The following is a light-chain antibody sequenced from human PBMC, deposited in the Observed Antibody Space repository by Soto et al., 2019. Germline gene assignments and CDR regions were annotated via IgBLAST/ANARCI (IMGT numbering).Light chain of an antibody. CDR2: AAS. CDR3: QQSYSTPRT. V-gene: IGKV1-39*01. J-gene: IGKJ1*01. Sequence: DIQMNQSPSSLSASVGDIVTINCRASQSISSYLNWYQQKPGKAPKLLIYAASSLQSGVPSRFSGSGSGTDFTLTISSLQPEDFATYYCQQSYSTPRTFGQGTKVDIK. CDR1: QSISSY.